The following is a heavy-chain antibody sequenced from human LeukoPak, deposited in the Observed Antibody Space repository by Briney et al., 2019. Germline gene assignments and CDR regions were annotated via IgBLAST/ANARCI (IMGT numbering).Heavy chain of an antibody. CDR2: IQYDGNKR. CDR1: TFTFSSYG. D-gene: IGHD6-19*01. CDR3: ANTMYSSAWSPFDY. V-gene: IGHV3-30*02. J-gene: IGHJ4*02. Sequence: GGSLRLSCAASTFTFSSYGMHWVRQAPGKGREWVAFIQYDGNKRYYADSVKGRFTISRDNSKNTLYLQMNSLRPEDTALYYCANTMYSSAWSPFDYWGRGTLVTVSS.